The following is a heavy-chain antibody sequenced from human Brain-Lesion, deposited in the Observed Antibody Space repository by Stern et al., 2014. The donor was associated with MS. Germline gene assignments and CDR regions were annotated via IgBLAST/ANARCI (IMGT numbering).Heavy chain of an antibody. CDR3: ARFPASRPHVFDS. CDR1: GGSISSSNW. J-gene: IGHJ4*02. V-gene: IGHV4-4*02. D-gene: IGHD6-13*01. CDR2: SDHSGST. Sequence: QVQLQESGPGLVKPSGTLSLTCAVSGGSISSSNWWSWVRQSPGKGLEWVWESDHSGSTIYNPSLKSRSPVSVNSPKTRFPLTWRFLPAADTAVYFCARFPASRPHVFDSWGQGTLVTVSS.